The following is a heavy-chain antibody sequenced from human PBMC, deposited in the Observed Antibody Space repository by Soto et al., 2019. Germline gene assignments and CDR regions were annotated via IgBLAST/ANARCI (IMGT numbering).Heavy chain of an antibody. CDR1: GYTFTSYG. D-gene: IGHD3-3*01. CDR2: ISAYNGNT. J-gene: IGHJ5*02. V-gene: IGHV1-18*01. Sequence: QVQLVQSGAAVKKPGASVKVSCKASGYTFTSYGISWVRQAPGQGLEWMGWISAYNGNTNYAQKLQGRVTMTTDTSTSTAYMELRSLRSDDTAVYYCARDLVTYYDFWSGYYTPNWFDPWGQGTLVTVSS. CDR3: ARDLVTYYDFWSGYYTPNWFDP.